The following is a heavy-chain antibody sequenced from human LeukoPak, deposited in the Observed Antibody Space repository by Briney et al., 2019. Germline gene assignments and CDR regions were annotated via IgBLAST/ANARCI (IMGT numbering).Heavy chain of an antibody. D-gene: IGHD2-2*01. Sequence: PGGSLRLSCAASGFTFSSYAMSWVRQAPGKGLEWVSVISGSGDSTSHADSVKGRFTISRDNSKNTLYLQMNSLRAEDTAVYYCAKDPKFSIVVVPAAGEWGQGTLVTVSS. CDR1: GFTFSSYA. CDR2: ISGSGDST. J-gene: IGHJ4*02. CDR3: AKDPKFSIVVVPAAGE. V-gene: IGHV3-23*01.